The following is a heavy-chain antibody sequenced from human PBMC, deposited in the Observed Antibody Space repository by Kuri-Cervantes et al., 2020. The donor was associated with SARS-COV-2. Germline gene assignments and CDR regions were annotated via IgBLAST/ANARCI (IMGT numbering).Heavy chain of an antibody. J-gene: IGHJ4*02. Sequence: GGSLRLSCTASGFTFGDYAMSWVRQAPGKGLQWVSGISPNSDHTYYTDSVKGRFTISRDSSNNAVYLQMNSLRAEDTAIYYCLKGIAGDADCWGQGTLVTVSS. CDR2: ISPNSDHT. V-gene: IGHV3-23*01. CDR1: GFTFGDYA. D-gene: IGHD2-15*01. CDR3: LKGIAGDADC.